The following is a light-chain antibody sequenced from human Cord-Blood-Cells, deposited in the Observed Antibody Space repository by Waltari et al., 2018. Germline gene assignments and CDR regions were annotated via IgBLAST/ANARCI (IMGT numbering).Light chain of an antibody. CDR2: DGS. V-gene: IGLV2-14*01. Sequence: QSALTQPDSVSGSPGQSITISCPGTSRDVGGYNHVSWYQQHPGKAPQLMIYDGSNRPLGVSNRISGSKSGNTASLTISVLQAEDEADYYCCSYTSSSTAVFGGGTKLTVL. J-gene: IGLJ3*02. CDR3: CSYTSSSTAV. CDR1: SRDVGGYNH.